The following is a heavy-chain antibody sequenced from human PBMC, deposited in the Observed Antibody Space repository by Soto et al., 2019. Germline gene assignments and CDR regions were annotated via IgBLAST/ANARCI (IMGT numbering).Heavy chain of an antibody. Sequence: QVQLVQSGAEVKKPGASVKVSCKASGYTFTGYYMHWVRQAPGQGLEWMGWINPNSGGTNYAQKFQGWVTMTRDTSISTAYMELSMLRTDDTAVYYFARSTDGLYDILTGYSYYFDYWGQGTLVTVSS. CDR1: GYTFTGYY. V-gene: IGHV1-2*04. D-gene: IGHD3-9*01. CDR3: ARSTDGLYDILTGYSYYFDY. J-gene: IGHJ4*02. CDR2: INPNSGGT.